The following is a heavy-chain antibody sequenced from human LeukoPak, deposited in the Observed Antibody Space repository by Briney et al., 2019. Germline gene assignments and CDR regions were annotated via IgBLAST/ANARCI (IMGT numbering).Heavy chain of an antibody. CDR3: MVRGVNDAFDI. J-gene: IGHJ3*02. D-gene: IGHD3-10*01. CDR2: IRYDGNFT. CDR1: GVPFSDFG. Sequence: PGGSLRLSCAASGVPFSDFGMHWVRQTPGRGLEWVAFIRYDGNFTHYADSVKGRFSVSRDNSKNTLYLQMNTLRAEDSAVYYCMVRGVNDAFDIWGQGTMVTVSS. V-gene: IGHV3-30*02.